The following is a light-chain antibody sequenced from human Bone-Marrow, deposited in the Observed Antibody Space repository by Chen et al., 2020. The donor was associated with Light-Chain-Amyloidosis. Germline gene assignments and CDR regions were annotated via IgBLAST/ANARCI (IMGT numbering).Light chain of an antibody. CDR3: SSYTSSSLPYV. CDR1: SSDVGYYNY. Sequence: QSALTQPASVSGSPGQSITISCTGTSSDVGYYNYVSWYQQYPGKAPKLVMSEVNKRPSGVSNRFSGSKSGNTASLTSSRLQAEDEADYYCSSYTSSSLPYVFGTGTKVTVL. J-gene: IGLJ1*01. CDR2: EVN. V-gene: IGLV2-14*01.